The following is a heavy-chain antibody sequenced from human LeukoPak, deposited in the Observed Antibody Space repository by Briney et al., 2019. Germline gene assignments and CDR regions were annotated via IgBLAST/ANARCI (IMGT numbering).Heavy chain of an antibody. D-gene: IGHD5-24*01. J-gene: IGHJ4*02. CDR3: ARGRRWLQFRYFDY. CDR2: INHSGST. Sequence: SETLSLTCAVYGGSFSGYYWSWIRQPPGKGLEWIGEINHSGSTNYNPSLKSRVTISVDTSKNQFSLKLSSVTAADTAVYYCARGRRWLQFRYFDYWGQGTLVTVSS. CDR1: GGSFSGYY. V-gene: IGHV4-34*01.